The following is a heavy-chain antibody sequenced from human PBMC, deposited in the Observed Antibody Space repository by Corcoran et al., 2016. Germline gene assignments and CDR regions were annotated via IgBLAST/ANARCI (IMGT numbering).Heavy chain of an antibody. D-gene: IGHD6-6*01. J-gene: IGHJ4*01. CDR1: GDSVSSNSAA. CDR3: ARVDTGYRSSSRGNY. Sequence: QVQLLQSGPGLVKPSQTQSLTCAISGDSVSSNSAAGDWSRQSPSRGLEWLGRTYYRSKWYNDYAVSVKSRITINPDTSRNQFSLQLNSVTPEDTAVYSCARVDTGYRSSSRGNYWGHGTLFTVSS. CDR2: TYYRSKWYN. V-gene: IGHV6-1*01.